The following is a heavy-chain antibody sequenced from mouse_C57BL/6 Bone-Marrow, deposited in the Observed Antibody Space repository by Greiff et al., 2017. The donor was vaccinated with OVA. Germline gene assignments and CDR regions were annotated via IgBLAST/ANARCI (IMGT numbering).Heavy chain of an antibody. V-gene: IGHV1-72*01. CDR3: ARGRLRRAYYFDY. D-gene: IGHD2-4*01. J-gene: IGHJ2*01. CDR1: GYTFTSYW. Sequence: VQLQQSGAELVKPGASVKLSCKASGYTFTSYWMHWVKQRPGRGLEWIGRIDPNSGGTKYNEKFKSKATLTVDKPSSTAYMQLSSLTSEDSAVYYCARGRLRRAYYFDYWGQGTTLTVSS. CDR2: IDPNSGGT.